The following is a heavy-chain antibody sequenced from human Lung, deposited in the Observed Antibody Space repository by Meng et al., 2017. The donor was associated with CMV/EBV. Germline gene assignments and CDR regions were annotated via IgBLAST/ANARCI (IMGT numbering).Heavy chain of an antibody. CDR1: GFSLRTMGVG. J-gene: IGHJ4*02. D-gene: IGHD3-16*01. CDR2: VYWDDDK. CDR3: AHRPTDYGSKFDY. Sequence: QITLKESGPTLVKPTQTLTLTVTFSGFSLRTMGVGVAWIRQPPGKALEWLALVYWDDDKRYRPSLRSRLTITKDTSKNQVVLLMTDMDPEDTGTYYCAHRPTDYGSKFDYWGQGTLVTVSS. V-gene: IGHV2-5*02.